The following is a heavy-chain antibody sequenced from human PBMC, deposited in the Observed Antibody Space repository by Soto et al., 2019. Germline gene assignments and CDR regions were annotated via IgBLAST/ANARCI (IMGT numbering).Heavy chain of an antibody. CDR2: ITYDGSDT. J-gene: IGHJ4*02. V-gene: IGHV3-30*18. Sequence: QEQLVESGGGMVQPGTSLRLSCGASGFSFSSYGMHWVRQAPGKGLEWVAFITYDGSDTYYVDSVKGRFTVSRHNSKNTLYLQMNSLKPEDTSIYYCAKDSVFEYSFGQHGFDSWGQGTLVTVSS. D-gene: IGHD4-4*01. CDR1: GFSFSSYG. CDR3: AKDSVFEYSFGQHGFDS.